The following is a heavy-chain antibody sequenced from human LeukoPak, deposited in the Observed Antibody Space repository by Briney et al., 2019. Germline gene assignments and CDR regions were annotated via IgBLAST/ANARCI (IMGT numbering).Heavy chain of an antibody. CDR1: GFTFSSYG. V-gene: IGHV3-33*01. D-gene: IGHD1-1*01. CDR2: IWYDGSNK. J-gene: IGHJ6*03. CDR3: ARNWNYYYSYYMDV. Sequence: TGGSLRLSCAASGFTFSSYGMHWVRQAPGKGLEGVAVIWYDGSNKYYADSVKGRFTISSDNSKNTLYLQMNSLRAEDTAVYYCARNWNYYYSYYMDVWGKGTTVTVSS.